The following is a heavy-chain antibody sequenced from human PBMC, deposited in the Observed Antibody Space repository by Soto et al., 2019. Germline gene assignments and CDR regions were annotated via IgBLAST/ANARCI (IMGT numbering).Heavy chain of an antibody. Sequence: SETLSLTCTVSGGSISSYYWSWIRQPPGKELERIGYIYYSESTNYNPSLKSRDTISVDTSKNQFSMKLSSVTAADTAVYYCARRYGPGFDYWGQGTLVTVSS. D-gene: IGHD1-1*01. J-gene: IGHJ4*02. CDR3: ARRYGPGFDY. CDR1: GGSISSYY. V-gene: IGHV4-59*08. CDR2: IYYSEST.